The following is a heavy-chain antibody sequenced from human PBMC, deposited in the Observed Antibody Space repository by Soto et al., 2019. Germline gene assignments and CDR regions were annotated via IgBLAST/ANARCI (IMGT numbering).Heavy chain of an antibody. D-gene: IGHD6-19*01. J-gene: IGHJ4*02. CDR2: IRSKAYGGTT. CDR3: TRSGAVAAADY. V-gene: IGHV3-49*03. CDR1: GFTFGDYA. Sequence: PGGSLRLSCTASGFTFGDYAMSWFRQAPGKGLEWVGFIRSKAYGGTTEYAASVKGRFTISRDDSKSIAYLQMNSLKTEDTAVYYCTRSGAVAAADYWGQGTLVTVSS.